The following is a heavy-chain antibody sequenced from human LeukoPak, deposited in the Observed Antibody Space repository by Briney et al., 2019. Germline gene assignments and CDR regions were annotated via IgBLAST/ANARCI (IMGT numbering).Heavy chain of an antibody. CDR3: ARAPEWLIFDY. J-gene: IGHJ4*02. CDR1: GFTFRSYA. D-gene: IGHD6-19*01. CDR2: IYSGGST. V-gene: IGHV3-53*04. Sequence: PGGSLRLSCAASGFTFRSYAMSWVRQAPGKGLEWVSVIYSGGSTYYADSVKGRFTISRHNSKNTLYLQMNSLRAEDTAVYYCARAPEWLIFDYWGQGTLVTVSS.